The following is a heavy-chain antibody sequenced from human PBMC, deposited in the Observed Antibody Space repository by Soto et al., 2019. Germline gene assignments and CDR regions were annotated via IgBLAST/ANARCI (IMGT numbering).Heavy chain of an antibody. CDR2: ISYSGMT. V-gene: IGHV4-39*07. D-gene: IGHD3-22*01. J-gene: IGHJ5*02. Sequence: SETLSLTCTVSGGSMRRSNYYWGWIRQTPGTGLEWIASISYSGMTYYNHSLKGRVAISVDRSQNQFSLRLHSMTAADTALYYCATYCSLDDTCWYLDVWGQGTQVTVSS. CDR3: ATYCSLDDTCWYLDV. CDR1: GGSMRRSNYY.